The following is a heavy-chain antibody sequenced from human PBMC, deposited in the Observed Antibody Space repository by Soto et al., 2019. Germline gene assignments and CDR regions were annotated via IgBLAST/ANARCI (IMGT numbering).Heavy chain of an antibody. CDR3: AREGPGSYYNLKYDFDS. CDR2: IYYSGST. D-gene: IGHD3-10*01. Sequence: SETLSLTCTVSGGSISSYYWSCIRQPPGKGLEWIGYIYYSGSTNYSPSLKSRVTISVDTPKKQFSLKMSSVTAADTAVYYCAREGPGSYYNLKYDFDSCGQGTLVTVSS. CDR1: GGSISSYY. J-gene: IGHJ4*02. V-gene: IGHV4-59*01.